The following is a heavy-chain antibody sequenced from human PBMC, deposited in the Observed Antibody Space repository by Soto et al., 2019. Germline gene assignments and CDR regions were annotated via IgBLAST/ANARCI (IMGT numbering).Heavy chain of an antibody. D-gene: IGHD3-10*01. CDR2: IQSTAEGGTT. J-gene: IGHJ4*02. CDR3: TAFRGASRD. CDR1: GFNFNNAW. Sequence: GGSLRLSCSASGFNFNNAWMTWVRQAPGKGLEWVGRIQSTAEGGTTDYAAPVKGRFTLSRDDSKNILYLQMDSLKTEDTAVYYCTAFRGASRDWGPGTLVTVSS. V-gene: IGHV3-15*07.